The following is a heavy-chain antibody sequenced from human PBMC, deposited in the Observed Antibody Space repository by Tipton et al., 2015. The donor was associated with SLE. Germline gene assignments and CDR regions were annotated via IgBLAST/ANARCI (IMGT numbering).Heavy chain of an antibody. Sequence: SLRLSCAASGFTFDDYAMHWVRQAPGKGLEWVSGISWDSDGLGYADSVKGRFTISRDNARNSLSLQMNSLRPEDTALYYCVKDRSDYYGSGTYYNGLDHRGQGTLVTVSS. CDR1: GFTFDDYA. V-gene: IGHV3-9*01. CDR2: ISWDSDGL. CDR3: VKDRSDYYGSGTYYNGLDH. J-gene: IGHJ5*02. D-gene: IGHD3-10*01.